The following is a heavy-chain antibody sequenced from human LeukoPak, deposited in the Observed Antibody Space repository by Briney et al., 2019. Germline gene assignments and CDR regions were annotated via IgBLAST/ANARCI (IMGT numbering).Heavy chain of an antibody. V-gene: IGHV3-30*18. Sequence: PGGSLRLSCAASGFTFSSYGMHWVRQAPGKGLEWVAVISYDGSNKYYADSVKGRFTISRDNSKNTLYLQMNSLRAEDTAVYYCANFWSGYLGYWGQGTLVTVSS. CDR2: ISYDGSNK. D-gene: IGHD3-3*01. J-gene: IGHJ4*02. CDR1: GFTFSSYG. CDR3: ANFWSGYLGY.